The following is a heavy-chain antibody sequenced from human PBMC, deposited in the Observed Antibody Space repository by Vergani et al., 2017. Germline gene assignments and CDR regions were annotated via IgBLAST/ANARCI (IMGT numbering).Heavy chain of an antibody. CDR1: GGSISSGGYY. CDR3: ARERSSGSYYYYYGMDV. J-gene: IGHJ6*02. D-gene: IGHD6-19*01. V-gene: IGHV4-31*03. CDR2: IYYSGST. Sequence: QVQLQESGPGLVKPSQTLSLTCTVSGGSISSGGYYWSWIRQHPGKGLEWIGYIYYSGSTNYNPSLKSRVTISVDTSKNQFSLKLSSVTAADTAVYYCARERSSGSYYYYYGMDVWGQGTTVTVSS.